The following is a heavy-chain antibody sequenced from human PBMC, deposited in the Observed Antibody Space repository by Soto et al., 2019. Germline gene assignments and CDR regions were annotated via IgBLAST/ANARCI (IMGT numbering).Heavy chain of an antibody. CDR2: VHSTGST. V-gene: IGHV4-59*08. CDR1: GGSISNYY. D-gene: IGHD2-2*01. Sequence: QVQLQESGPGLVKPSETLSLTCTVSGGSISNYYWSWIRQPPGKGLEWIGFVHSTGSTNYSPSLKSRVTVSVDPSKNEFSLRLNSVTAADTALYYCARHRCTPTNCYWKAFDSWGQGAPVTVSS. CDR3: ARHRCTPTNCYWKAFDS. J-gene: IGHJ4*02.